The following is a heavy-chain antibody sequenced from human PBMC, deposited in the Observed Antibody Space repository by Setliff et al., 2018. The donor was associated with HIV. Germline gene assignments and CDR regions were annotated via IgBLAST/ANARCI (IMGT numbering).Heavy chain of an antibody. J-gene: IGHJ6*02. D-gene: IGHD5-12*01. Sequence: PSETLSLTCSLSGGSISSYHWNWIRQPPGKGLEWSGYIYYSGSTNYNPSLKSRVTISVDTSKNQFSLKLSSVTAADTAVYYCARDHIVATIRDYYYGMDVWGQGTTVTVSS. CDR1: GGSISSYH. V-gene: IGHV4-59*01. CDR2: IYYSGST. CDR3: ARDHIVATIRDYYYGMDV.